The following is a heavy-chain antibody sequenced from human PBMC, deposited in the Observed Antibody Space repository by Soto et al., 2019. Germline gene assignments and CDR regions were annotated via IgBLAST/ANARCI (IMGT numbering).Heavy chain of an antibody. J-gene: IGHJ4*02. Sequence: ESGPTLVNPTQTLTLTCTLSGFSLSTSGVGVGWIRQPPGKALEWLALIYWNDDKRYTPSLKNRLTITKDTSKNRVVLTMTNMDPVDTATYYCAHSPFYESSGYPDYWGQGTLVTVSS. CDR2: IYWNDDK. D-gene: IGHD3-22*01. V-gene: IGHV2-5*01. CDR1: GFSLSTSGVG. CDR3: AHSPFYESSGYPDY.